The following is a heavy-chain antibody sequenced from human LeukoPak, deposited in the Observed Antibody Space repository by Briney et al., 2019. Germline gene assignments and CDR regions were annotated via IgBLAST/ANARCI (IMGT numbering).Heavy chain of an antibody. CDR3: TRGWNDLYY. V-gene: IGHV3-30*03. CDR1: GFIFSNYG. CDR2: ISYDGRNK. J-gene: IGHJ4*02. Sequence: GRCLRLSCAASGFIFSNYGMDWVRQAPGKGLGWVAVISYDGRNKYYADSEKSRFTITRDKSRNMLYLQMNSQRAEDAAVYYSTRGWNDLYYWGQGTLVTVSS. D-gene: IGHD1-1*01.